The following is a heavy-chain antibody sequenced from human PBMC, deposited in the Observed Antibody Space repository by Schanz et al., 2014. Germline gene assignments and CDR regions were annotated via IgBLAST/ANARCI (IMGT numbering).Heavy chain of an antibody. CDR2: IVPIAGIT. CDR3: ARSNYYDNSDYYNSFDY. CDR1: GYTFISYG. D-gene: IGHD3-22*01. Sequence: QVQLVQSGAEVRKPGASVKVSCKASGYTFISYGISWVRQAPGQGLEWMGRIVPIAGITNYAQRFQGRVTITADKSTSTAYMDLSSLRPEDTAVYYCARSNYYDNSDYYNSFDYWGQGTLVTVSS. V-gene: IGHV1-69*04. J-gene: IGHJ4*02.